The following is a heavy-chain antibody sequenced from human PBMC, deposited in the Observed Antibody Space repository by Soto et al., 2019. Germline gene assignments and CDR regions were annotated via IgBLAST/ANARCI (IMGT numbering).Heavy chain of an antibody. CDR3: ARAHGFLDWLLSY. Sequence: GGSLRLFCAASGFTFSSYWMHWVRQAPGKGLVWVSRINSDGISTSYADSVKGRFTISRDNAKNTLYLQMNSLRAEDTAVYYCARAHGFLDWLLSYWGQGTLVTVSS. CDR2: INSDGIST. D-gene: IGHD3-3*01. J-gene: IGHJ4*02. V-gene: IGHV3-74*01. CDR1: GFTFSSYW.